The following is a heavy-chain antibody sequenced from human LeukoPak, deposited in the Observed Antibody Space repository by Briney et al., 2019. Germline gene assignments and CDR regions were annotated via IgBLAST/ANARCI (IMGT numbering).Heavy chain of an antibody. CDR1: GLTFRSFW. J-gene: IGHJ4*02. V-gene: IGHV3-7*01. Sequence: PGGSLRLSCAVSGLTFRSFWMSWVRQAPGKGREWVANINQDGSEKYFGDSGRGRFTISRDNSKNSLHLEMNTLGAEDTALYYCARERDGRFFDSWGQGTLVTVSS. D-gene: IGHD5-24*01. CDR2: INQDGSEK. CDR3: ARERDGRFFDS.